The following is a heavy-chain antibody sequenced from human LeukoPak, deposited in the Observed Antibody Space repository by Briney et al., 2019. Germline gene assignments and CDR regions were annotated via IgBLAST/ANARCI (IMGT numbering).Heavy chain of an antibody. CDR3: ARDDYDSEAFDI. D-gene: IGHD3-22*01. V-gene: IGHV4-4*07. CDR1: GGSISNYY. CDR2: IYSTGST. J-gene: IGHJ3*02. Sequence: SETLSLTCTVSGGSISNYYWSWIRQSAGKGLEWIGRIYSTGSTNYNPSLKSRVTMSVDTSKNQFSLKLRSVTAADTAVYYCARDDYDSEAFDIWGQGTMVTVSS.